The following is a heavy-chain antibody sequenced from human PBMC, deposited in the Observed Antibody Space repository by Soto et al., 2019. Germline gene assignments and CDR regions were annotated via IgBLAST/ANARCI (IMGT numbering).Heavy chain of an antibody. Sequence: QVQLVESGGGVVQPGRSLRLSCGASGFIFSSYGMHWVRQAPGKGLEWVAIVSYDGTNKYYADSVKGRFTISRDNSKNTLYLQMNRLRAEDTAVYYCAKGSNMVRGVPSSFDYWGQGTLVTVSS. CDR3: AKGSNMVRGVPSSFDY. CDR2: VSYDGTNK. V-gene: IGHV3-30*18. J-gene: IGHJ4*02. CDR1: GFIFSSYG. D-gene: IGHD3-10*01.